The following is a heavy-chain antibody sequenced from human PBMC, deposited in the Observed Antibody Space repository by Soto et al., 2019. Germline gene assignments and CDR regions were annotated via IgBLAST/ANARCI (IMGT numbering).Heavy chain of an antibody. CDR1: GYTFTSYD. CDR2: MNPNSGNT. CDR3: ASGLDFWRTDAFDI. V-gene: IGHV1-8*01. D-gene: IGHD3-3*01. J-gene: IGHJ3*02. Sequence: ASVKVSCKASGYTFTSYDINWVRQATGQGLEWMGWMNPNSGNTGYAQKFHGRVTMTRNTSISTAYMELSSLRSEDTAVYYCASGLDFWRTDAFDIWGQGTMVTVSS.